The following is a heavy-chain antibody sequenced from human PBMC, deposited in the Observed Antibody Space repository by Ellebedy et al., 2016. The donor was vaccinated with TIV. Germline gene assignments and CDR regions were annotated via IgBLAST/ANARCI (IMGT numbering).Heavy chain of an antibody. V-gene: IGHV3-15*07. CDR3: STTMYYYDSGGYPTGAVLDI. D-gene: IGHD3-22*01. CDR2: IKSNADGGTT. J-gene: IGHJ3*02. Sequence: PGGSLRLSCAASGFSFTNAWMSWVRQAPGKGLEWVGRIKSNADGGTTDYVAPVKGRFTISRDDSKDTLYLQMNSLKTEDTAVYYCSTTMYYYDSGGYPTGAVLDIWGQGTMVTVSS. CDR1: GFSFTNAW.